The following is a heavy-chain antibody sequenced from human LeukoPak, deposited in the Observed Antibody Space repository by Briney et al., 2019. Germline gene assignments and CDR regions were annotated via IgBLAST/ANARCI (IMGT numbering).Heavy chain of an antibody. D-gene: IGHD5-12*01. CDR2: ISSGDTTI. CDR3: ARDRISGRGYNGFLDY. V-gene: IGHV3-48*04. J-gene: IGHJ4*02. CDR1: GFTFSDCG. Sequence: GGSLRLSCVVSGFTFSDCGMNWVRQAPGKGLEWVSYISSGDTTISYADSVKGRFTISRDNAENSLDLQMNSLRAEDTAVYYCARDRISGRGYNGFLDYWGQGTLVTVSS.